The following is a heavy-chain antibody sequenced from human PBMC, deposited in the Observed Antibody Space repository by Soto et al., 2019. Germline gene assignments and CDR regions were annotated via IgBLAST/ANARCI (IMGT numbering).Heavy chain of an antibody. V-gene: IGHV4-59*01. D-gene: IGHD6-13*01. CDR3: ARDIAKFDY. J-gene: IGHJ4*02. CDR1: GGSMNYYY. CDR2: VYYSGTT. Sequence: PSETLSLTCTVSGGSMNYYYWSWIRQSPGKGLEWIGYVYYSGTTYYNPSLKSRVTISIDTSKNQFSLKLSSVTAADTAVYYCARDIAKFDYWGQGTLVTVSS.